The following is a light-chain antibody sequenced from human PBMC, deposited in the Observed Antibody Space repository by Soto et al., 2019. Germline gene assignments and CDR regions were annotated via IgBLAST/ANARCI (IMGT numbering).Light chain of an antibody. CDR3: SSYTSTTTRV. J-gene: IGLJ1*01. CDR1: SRDVGGYNY. Sequence: QSALTQPASVSGSPGQSITISCTGTSRDVGGYNYVSWYQQHPGKGPKLMIYEVSNRPSGVSNRFSGSKSGNTATLTISGLQAEDEADYYCSSYTSTTTRVFGTGTKVTVL. CDR2: EVS. V-gene: IGLV2-14*03.